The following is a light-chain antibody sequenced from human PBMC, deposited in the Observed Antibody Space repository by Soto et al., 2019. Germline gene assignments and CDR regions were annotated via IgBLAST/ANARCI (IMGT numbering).Light chain of an antibody. J-gene: IGKJ1*01. V-gene: IGKV1-5*03. CDR3: QRYMNFWT. CDR2: KAS. Sequence: DIRMAQSPSTLSASVGERVTITCRASQTISTWLAWYQQKPWKAPKLLIYKASTLERGVPSRFSGSGSGTEFTITISSLQPDDFATYYCQRYMNFWTFGQGTKVEI. CDR1: QTISTW.